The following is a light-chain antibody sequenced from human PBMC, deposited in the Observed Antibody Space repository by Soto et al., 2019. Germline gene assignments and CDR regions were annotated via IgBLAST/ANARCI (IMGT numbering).Light chain of an antibody. Sequence: QSVLTQPPSVSGAPGQKVTISCTESSSNIGAHYDVHWYQQFPGTAPKLLMYGDTNRPSGVPDRFSGSKSGTSASLAITGLQAEDEADYYCQSYDSSLSGSVFGGGTKLTVL. J-gene: IGLJ2*01. V-gene: IGLV1-40*01. CDR2: GDT. CDR1: SSNIGAHYD. CDR3: QSYDSSLSGSV.